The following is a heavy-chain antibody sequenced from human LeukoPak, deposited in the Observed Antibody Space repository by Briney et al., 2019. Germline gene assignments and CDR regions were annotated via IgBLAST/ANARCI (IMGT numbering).Heavy chain of an antibody. Sequence: SETLSLTCTVSGGSISSGGYYWSWIRQHPGKGLEWIGYIYYSGSTYYNPSLKSRVTISVDTSKNQFSLKPSSVTAADTAVYYCARGRVATTQRQFDYWGQGTLVTVSS. CDR3: ARGRVATTQRQFDY. CDR1: GGSISSGGYY. CDR2: IYYSGST. V-gene: IGHV4-31*03. J-gene: IGHJ4*02. D-gene: IGHD5-12*01.